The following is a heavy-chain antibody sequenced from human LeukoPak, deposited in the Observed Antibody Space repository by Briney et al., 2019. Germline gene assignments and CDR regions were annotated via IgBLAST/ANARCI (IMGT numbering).Heavy chain of an antibody. CDR1: GGSISSGGYY. CDR3: ASGTVAGTGDAFDI. J-gene: IGHJ3*02. D-gene: IGHD6-19*01. V-gene: IGHV4-31*03. CDR2: IYYSGST. Sequence: PSETLSLTCTVSGGSISSGGYYWSWIRQHPGKGLEWIGYIYYSGSTYYNPSLKSRVTISVDTSKNQFSLKLSSVTAADTAVYYCASGTVAGTGDAFDIWGQGTMVTVSS.